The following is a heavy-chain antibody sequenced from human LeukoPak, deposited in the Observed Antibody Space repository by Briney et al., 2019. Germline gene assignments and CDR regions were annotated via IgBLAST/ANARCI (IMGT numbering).Heavy chain of an antibody. D-gene: IGHD3-10*02. Sequence: GASVKVSCKASGGTFSSYAISGVRQAPGQGLEWMGGIIPIFGTANYAQKFQGRVTITADESTSTAYMELSSLRSEDTAVYYCASGVRVFLGDYWGQGTLVTVSS. CDR3: ASGVRVFLGDY. J-gene: IGHJ4*02. V-gene: IGHV1-69*13. CDR2: IIPIFGTA. CDR1: GGTFSSYA.